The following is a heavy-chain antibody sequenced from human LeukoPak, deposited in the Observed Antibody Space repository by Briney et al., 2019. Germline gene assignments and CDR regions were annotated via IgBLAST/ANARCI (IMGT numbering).Heavy chain of an antibody. CDR1: GFTFDDYS. CDR3: ARGYSSSDY. D-gene: IGHD6-13*01. CDR2: ISGDGGST. J-gene: IGHJ4*02. Sequence: GGSLRLSCAASGFTFDDYSMHWVRQAPGKGLEWVPLISGDGGSTYYADSVKGRFTISRDSSKNSLYLQMNSLRTEDTALYYCARGYSSSDYWGQGTLVTVSS. V-gene: IGHV3-43*02.